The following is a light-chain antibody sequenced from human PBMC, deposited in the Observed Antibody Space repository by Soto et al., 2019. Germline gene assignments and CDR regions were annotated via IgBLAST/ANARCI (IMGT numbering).Light chain of an antibody. V-gene: IGLV1-44*01. J-gene: IGLJ1*01. Sequence: QSVLTQPPSASGTPGQTVTISCSGSSSNIGDNPVNWYQQLPGAAPKLLIYINDQRPSGVPDRFSGSKSGTSASLAISGLQPEDEADYYCAAWDGSLKALFGTGTKVTVL. CDR2: IND. CDR1: SSNIGDNP. CDR3: AAWDGSLKAL.